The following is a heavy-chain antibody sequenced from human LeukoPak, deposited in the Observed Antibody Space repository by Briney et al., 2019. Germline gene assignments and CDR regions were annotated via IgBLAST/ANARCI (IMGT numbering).Heavy chain of an antibody. CDR1: GYSISSGYY. D-gene: IGHD3-22*01. CDR2: IYDSGST. V-gene: IGHV4-61*01. CDR3: ASLTTADAFDI. J-gene: IGHJ3*02. Sequence: SETLSLTCTVSGYSISSGYYWGWIRQPPGKGLEWIGYIYDSGSTNYNPSLKSRVTISVDTSKNQFSLKLSSVTAADTAVFYCASLTTADAFDIWGQGTMVTVSS.